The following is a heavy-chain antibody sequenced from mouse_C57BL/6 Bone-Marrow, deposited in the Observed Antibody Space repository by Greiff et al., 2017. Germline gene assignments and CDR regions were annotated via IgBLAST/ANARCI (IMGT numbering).Heavy chain of an antibody. Sequence: QVQLQQPGAELVKPGASVKLSCKASGYTFTSYWMHWVKQRPGQGLEWIGMIHPNSGSTNYNEKFKSKATLTVDKSSSTAYMQLSSLTSEDSAVYYCARSYSIVLNFYYWGQGTTLTVSS. V-gene: IGHV1-64*01. J-gene: IGHJ2*01. CDR3: ARSYSIVLNFYY. CDR2: IHPNSGST. D-gene: IGHD1-1*01. CDR1: GYTFTSYW.